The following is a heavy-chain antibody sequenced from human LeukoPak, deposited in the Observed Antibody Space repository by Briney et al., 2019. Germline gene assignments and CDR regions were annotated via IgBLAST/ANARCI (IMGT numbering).Heavy chain of an antibody. CDR2: IKEDGSEQ. CDR3: ASVPFRGNYGRAFHF. Sequence: PGGSLILACAGSGFRFSTYWMSWVRQAPGKGLEWVASIKEDGSEQDYVDSVKGRFTISRDNAKSSVYLQMNSLRAEDRDVYYCASVPFRGNYGRAFHFWGQGTMVTVSS. D-gene: IGHD1-7*01. CDR1: GFRFSTYW. J-gene: IGHJ3*01. V-gene: IGHV3-7*01.